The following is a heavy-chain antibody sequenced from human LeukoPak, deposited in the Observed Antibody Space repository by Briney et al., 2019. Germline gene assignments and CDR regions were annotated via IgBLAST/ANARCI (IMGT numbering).Heavy chain of an antibody. CDR3: ARSLLPVLRFLEWSFDAFDI. V-gene: IGHV1-69*06. CDR1: GGTFSSYA. Sequence: SVKVSCKASGGTFSSYAISWVRQAPGQGLEWMGGIIPIFGTANYAQKFQGRVTITADKSTSTAYMELSSLRSEDTAVYYCARSLLPVLRFLEWSFDAFDIWGQGTMVTVSS. J-gene: IGHJ3*02. CDR2: IIPIFGTA. D-gene: IGHD3-3*01.